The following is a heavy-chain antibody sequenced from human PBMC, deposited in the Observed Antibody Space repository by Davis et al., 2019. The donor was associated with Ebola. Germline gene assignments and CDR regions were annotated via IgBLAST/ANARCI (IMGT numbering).Heavy chain of an antibody. Sequence: GSLRLSCTVSGGSISSSSYYWGWIRQPPGKGLEWIGYIYYSGSTNYNPSLKSRVTISVDTSKNQFSLKVSSVTAADTAVYYCARHKGEWLSWYYFDYWGQGTLVTVSS. CDR1: GGSISSSSYY. V-gene: IGHV4-61*05. CDR3: ARHKGEWLSWYYFDY. D-gene: IGHD3-3*01. CDR2: IYYSGST. J-gene: IGHJ4*02.